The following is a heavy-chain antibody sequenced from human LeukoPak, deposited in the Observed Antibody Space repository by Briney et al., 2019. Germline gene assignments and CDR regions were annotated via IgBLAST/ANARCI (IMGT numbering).Heavy chain of an antibody. Sequence: SVKVSCKASGGTFSSYAISWVRQASGQGLEWMGGIIPIFGTANYAQKFQGRVTITADESTSTAYMELSSLRSEDTAVYYCARQGGYSYGPGGYYMDVWGKGTTVTVSS. CDR3: ARQGGYSYGPGGYYMDV. D-gene: IGHD5-18*01. V-gene: IGHV1-69*13. CDR1: GGTFSSYA. CDR2: IIPIFGTA. J-gene: IGHJ6*03.